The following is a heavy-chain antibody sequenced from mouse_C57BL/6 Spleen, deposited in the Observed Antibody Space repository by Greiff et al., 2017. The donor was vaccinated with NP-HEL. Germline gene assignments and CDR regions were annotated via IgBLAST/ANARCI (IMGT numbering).Heavy chain of an antibody. V-gene: IGHV5-6*01. CDR2: ISSGGSYT. CDR3: ARHSGYSLDY. CDR1: GFTFSSYG. J-gene: IGHJ2*01. D-gene: IGHD3-1*01. Sequence: EVKLMESGGDLVKPGGSLKLSCAASGFTFSSYGMSWVRQTPDKRLEWVATISSGGSYTDYPDSVKGRFTISRDNAKNTLYLQMSSLKSEDTAMYYRARHSGYSLDYWGQGTTLTVSS.